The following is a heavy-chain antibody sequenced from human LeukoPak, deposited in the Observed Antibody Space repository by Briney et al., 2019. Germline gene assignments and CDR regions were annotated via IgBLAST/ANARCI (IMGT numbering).Heavy chain of an antibody. CDR1: GFTFSSYG. CDR3: ATGRDTAMVRLDY. V-gene: IGHV3-30*02. CDR2: IRYDGPNK. Sequence: PGGSLRLSCAASGFTFSSYGMHWVRQAPGKGLEWVAFIRYDGPNKYYADSVKGRFTISRDNSKNTMYLQMNSLRAEDTAVYFCATGRDTAMVRLDYWGQGTLVTVSS. D-gene: IGHD5-18*01. J-gene: IGHJ4*02.